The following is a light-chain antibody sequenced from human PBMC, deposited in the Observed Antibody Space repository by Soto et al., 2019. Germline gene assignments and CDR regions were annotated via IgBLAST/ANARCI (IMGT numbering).Light chain of an antibody. V-gene: IGKV3-20*01. CDR1: LTVTNNY. J-gene: IGKJ1*01. CDR3: QQYASAPLT. CDR2: DAS. Sequence: EIVLTHSPDTLSLSPGERATLSCRASLTVTNNYLAWYQQKAGQAPRLVIYDASTRATGIPDRFSASASGTDFTLSISRLEPEDFAVYFCQQYASAPLTFGQGTTVEVK.